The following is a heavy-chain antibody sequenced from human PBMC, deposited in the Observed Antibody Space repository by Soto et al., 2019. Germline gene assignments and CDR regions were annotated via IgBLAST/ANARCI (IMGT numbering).Heavy chain of an antibody. CDR1: GGSISSYY. CDR3: ARWSSPEIGWFDP. V-gene: IGHV4-59*01. D-gene: IGHD6-19*01. CDR2: IYYSGST. J-gene: IGHJ5*02. Sequence: ASETLSLTCTVSGGSISSYYWSWIRQPPGKGLEWIGYIYYSGSTNYNPSLKSRVTISVDTSKNQFSLKLSSVTAADTAVYYCARWSSPEIGWFDPWGQGTLVTVSS.